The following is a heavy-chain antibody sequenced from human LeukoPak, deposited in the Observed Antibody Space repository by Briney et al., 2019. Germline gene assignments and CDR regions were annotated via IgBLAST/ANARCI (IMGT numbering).Heavy chain of an antibody. CDR3: ARDYYTSGSHDY. D-gene: IGHD3-10*01. CDR2: IKQDGSEK. V-gene: IGHV3-7*01. Sequence: GGSLRLSCAASGFTFSSYWMTWVRQAPGKGLEWVANIKQDGSEKYYVDSVKGRFTISRDNARNSLYLQMNSLRVEDTAVYYCARDYYTSGSHDYWGQGTLVTVSS. CDR1: GFTFSSYW. J-gene: IGHJ4*02.